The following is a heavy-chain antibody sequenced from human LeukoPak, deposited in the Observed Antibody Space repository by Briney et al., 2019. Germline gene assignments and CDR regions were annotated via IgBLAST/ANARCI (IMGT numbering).Heavy chain of an antibody. CDR1: GFTFSSYA. CDR2: ISYDGSNK. D-gene: IGHD3-10*01. CDR3: ARPRGTMGRGVIN. Sequence: GGSLRLSCAASGFTFSSYAMHWVRQAPGKGLEWVAVISYDGSNKYYADSVKGRFTISRDNSKNTLYLQMNSLRAEDTAVYYCARPRGTMGRGVINWGQGTLVTVSS. V-gene: IGHV3-30-3*01. J-gene: IGHJ4*02.